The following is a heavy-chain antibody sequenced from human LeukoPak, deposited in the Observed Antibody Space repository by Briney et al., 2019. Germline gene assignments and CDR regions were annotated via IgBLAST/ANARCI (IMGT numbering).Heavy chain of an antibody. CDR1: GYSFTSYW. CDR3: TRHESYGSGVVWFDP. J-gene: IGHJ5*02. V-gene: IGHV5-10-1*01. CDR2: IDPSDSYT. D-gene: IGHD3-10*01. Sequence: GESLKFSCKGSGYSFTSYWISWVRQMPGKALEWMGRIDPSDSYTNYSPSFQGHVTISADKSISTAYLQWSSLKASDTAMYYCTRHESYGSGVVWFDPWGQGTLVTVSS.